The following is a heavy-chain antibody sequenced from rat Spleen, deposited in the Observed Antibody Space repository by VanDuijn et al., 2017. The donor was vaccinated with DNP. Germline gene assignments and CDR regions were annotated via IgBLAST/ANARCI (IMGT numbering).Heavy chain of an antibody. CDR3: ARRYYYSGEDYFDF. J-gene: IGHJ2*01. D-gene: IGHD1-1*01. CDR2: ISTGGGNT. Sequence: EVQLVESGGGLVQPGRSLKLSCAASGFTFSDYNLAWVRQAPKKGLEWVATISTGGGNTYYRDSVKGRFTISRDNAKNTQYLQMDSLRSEDTATYYCARRYYYSGEDYFDFWGQGVMVTVSS. V-gene: IGHV5S13*01. CDR1: GFTFSDYN.